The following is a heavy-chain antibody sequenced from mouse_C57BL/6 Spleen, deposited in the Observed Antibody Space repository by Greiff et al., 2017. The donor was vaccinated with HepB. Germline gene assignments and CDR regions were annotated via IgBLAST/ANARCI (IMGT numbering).Heavy chain of an antibody. CDR2: ISSGGSYT. CDR3: ARATVVATWYFDV. Sequence: EVQGVESGGDLVKPGGSLKLSCAASGFTFSSYGMSWVRQTPDKRLEWVATISSGGSYTYYPDSVKGRFTISRDNAKNTLYLQMSSLKSEDTAMYYCARATVVATWYFDVWGTGTTVTVSS. J-gene: IGHJ1*03. V-gene: IGHV5-6*01. CDR1: GFTFSSYG. D-gene: IGHD1-1*01.